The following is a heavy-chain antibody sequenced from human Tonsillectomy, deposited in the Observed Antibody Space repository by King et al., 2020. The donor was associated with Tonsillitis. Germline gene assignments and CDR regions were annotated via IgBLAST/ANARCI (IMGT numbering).Heavy chain of an antibody. Sequence: VQLVQSGGGVVQPGRSLRLSCAASGFTFSSYAMHWVRQAPGKGLEWVAVISHDGSNTYSAASVKGRFTISRDNSKNTLYLQRNTLRAEDTAVYYCASGRGISAYNPLDYWGPGALVTVSS. V-gene: IGHV3-30-3*01. J-gene: IGHJ4*02. CDR1: GFTFSSYA. CDR3: ASGRGISAYNPLDY. CDR2: ISHDGSNT. D-gene: IGHD3-16*01.